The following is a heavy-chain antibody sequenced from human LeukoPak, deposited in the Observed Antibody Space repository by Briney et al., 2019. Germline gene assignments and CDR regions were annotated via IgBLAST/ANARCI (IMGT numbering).Heavy chain of an antibody. J-gene: IGHJ4*02. CDR1: GFTFSSYA. CDR3: AKDQGSYAPHSIDS. CDR2: ISASGVST. V-gene: IGHV3-23*01. Sequence: PGGSLRLSCAASGFTFSSYAMSWVRQTPGQGVEWVSAISASGVSTYNADSVKGRFTLSRDNSKNTLYLQMNSLRAEDTAIYYCAKDQGSYAPHSIDSWGQGTLVTVSS. D-gene: IGHD3-10*01.